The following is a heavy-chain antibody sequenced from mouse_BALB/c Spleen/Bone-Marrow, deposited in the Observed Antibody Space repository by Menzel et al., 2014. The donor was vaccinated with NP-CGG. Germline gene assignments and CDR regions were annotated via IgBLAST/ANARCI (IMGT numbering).Heavy chain of an antibody. CDR1: GYTFTDYY. CDR2: IYPRNNNT. J-gene: IGHJ3*01. V-gene: IGHV1-84*02. CDR3: ARGITTATFAY. Sequence: QVQLQQSGPELVKPGASVKISCKASGYTFTDYYINWVKQKPGQGLEWIGWIYPRNNNTKYNERFKDKATLTVDTPSSTAYMLLSSLTSEDTAVYFCARGITTATFAYWGQGTLVTVSA. D-gene: IGHD1-2*01.